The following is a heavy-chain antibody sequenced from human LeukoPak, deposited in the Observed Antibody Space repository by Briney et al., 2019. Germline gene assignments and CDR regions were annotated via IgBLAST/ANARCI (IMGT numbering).Heavy chain of an antibody. Sequence: ASVKVSCKASGYTFTGYYMHWVRQAPGQGLEWMGRINPNSGGTNYAQKFQGRVTITRDTSTSTAYMELSRLRSDDTAVYYCARDVGDYDFWSKQEIFDYWGQGTLVTVSS. CDR2: INPNSGGT. CDR1: GYTFTGYY. D-gene: IGHD3-3*01. J-gene: IGHJ4*02. CDR3: ARDVGDYDFWSKQEIFDY. V-gene: IGHV1-2*06.